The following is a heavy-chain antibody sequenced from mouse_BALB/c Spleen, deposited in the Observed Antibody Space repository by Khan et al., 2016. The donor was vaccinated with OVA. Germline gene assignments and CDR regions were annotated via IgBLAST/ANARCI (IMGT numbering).Heavy chain of an antibody. D-gene: IGHD2-2*01. Sequence: EVELVESGGDLVKPGGSLKLSCATSGFTFSSYGMSWVRQTPDKRLEWIAAISSGGSYTYYPDSLKGRFTISRDNAKNTLYLQMTRLKSEDTSMYYCARQWLRQDWYLDVWGAGTTVTVSS. CDR3: ARQWLRQDWYLDV. V-gene: IGHV5-6*01. J-gene: IGHJ1*01. CDR2: ISSGGSYT. CDR1: GFTFSSYG.